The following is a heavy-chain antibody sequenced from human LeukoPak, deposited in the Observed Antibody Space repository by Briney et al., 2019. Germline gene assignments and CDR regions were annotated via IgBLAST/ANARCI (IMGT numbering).Heavy chain of an antibody. J-gene: IGHJ4*02. Sequence: ASVKVSCKASGYTFTSYGISWVRQAPGQGLEWMGWISAYNGNTNYAQKLQGRVTMTTDTSTSTAYMELRSLRSDDTAVYYCASAPLYYYGSGSYYSIGGYFDYWGQGTLVTVSS. CDR2: ISAYNGNT. D-gene: IGHD3-10*01. V-gene: IGHV1-18*01. CDR1: GYTFTSYG. CDR3: ASAPLYYYGSGSYYSIGGYFDY.